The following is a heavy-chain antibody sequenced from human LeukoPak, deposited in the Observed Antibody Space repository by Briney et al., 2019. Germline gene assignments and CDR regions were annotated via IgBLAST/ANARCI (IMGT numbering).Heavy chain of an antibody. CDR2: IKQDGSEI. CDR1: GFSFSRYW. V-gene: IGHV3-7*04. CDR3: ARDGYSGSYYDY. Sequence: GGSLRLSCAASGFSFSRYWMSWVRQAPGRGLEWVANIKQDGSEICYVDSVKGRFTISRDNAKNSLYLQVSSLRPEDTAVYYCARDGYSGSYYDYWGQGTLVTVSS. J-gene: IGHJ4*02. D-gene: IGHD1-26*01.